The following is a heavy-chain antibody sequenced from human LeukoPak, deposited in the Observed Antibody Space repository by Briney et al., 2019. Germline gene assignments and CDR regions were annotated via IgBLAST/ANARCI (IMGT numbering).Heavy chain of an antibody. CDR1: GFTVITND. CDR2: LYSDGNT. Sequence: GGSLRLSCAASGFTVITNDMTWGRQAPGKGLEWVSVLYSDGNTKYADSAQGRFTISRDNSKNTLYLEMNSLSPDDTAVYYCARGVEPLAANTLAYWGQGTLVTVSS. V-gene: IGHV3-53*01. CDR3: ARGVEPLAANTLAY. J-gene: IGHJ4*02. D-gene: IGHD1-14*01.